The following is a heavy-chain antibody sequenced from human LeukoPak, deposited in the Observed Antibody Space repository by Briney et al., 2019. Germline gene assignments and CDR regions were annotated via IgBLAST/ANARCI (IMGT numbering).Heavy chain of an antibody. V-gene: IGHV4-39*01. J-gene: IGHJ3*02. Sequence: SETLSLTCTVSSASLSSSDYYWGWIRQPPGKGLEWIGTIYYSGSTYYNPSLKSRVTISVDTSKNQFSLKLNSVTAADTAVYYCARSDSGYDWGAFDIWGQGTMVTVSS. CDR3: ARSDSGYDWGAFDI. D-gene: IGHD5-12*01. CDR1: SASLSSSDYY. CDR2: IYYSGST.